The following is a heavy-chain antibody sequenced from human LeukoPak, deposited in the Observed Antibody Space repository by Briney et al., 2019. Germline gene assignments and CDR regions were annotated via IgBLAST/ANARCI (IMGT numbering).Heavy chain of an antibody. D-gene: IGHD1-7*01. V-gene: IGHV1-18*01. CDR2: ISAYNGNT. CDR1: GYTFTSYG. CDR3: YGHITGTTRTFDY. Sequence: ASVKVSCKASGYTFTSYGISWVRQAPGQGLEWMGWISAYNGNTNYAQKLQGRVTMTTDTSTSTAYMELRSLRSDDTAVYYCYGHITGTTRTFDYWGQGTLVAVSS. J-gene: IGHJ4*02.